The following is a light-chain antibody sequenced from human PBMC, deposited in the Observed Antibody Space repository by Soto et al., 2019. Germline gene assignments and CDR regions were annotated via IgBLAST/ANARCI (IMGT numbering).Light chain of an antibody. Sequence: EIVLTQSPGTLSLSPGERAALSCRASQGLNSAYLAWYQQKPGQAPRLLIYGASSRDSGSPDRFSGSGSGTDFTLTISSLEPEDFAVYYCQQYGSSPLFAFGPGTEVDLK. CDR2: GAS. CDR1: QGLNSAY. J-gene: IGKJ3*01. V-gene: IGKV3-20*01. CDR3: QQYGSSPLFA.